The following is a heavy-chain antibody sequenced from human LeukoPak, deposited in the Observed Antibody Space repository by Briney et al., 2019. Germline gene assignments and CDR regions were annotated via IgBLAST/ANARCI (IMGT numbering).Heavy chain of an antibody. V-gene: IGHV4-59*01. CDR1: GGPINGYY. D-gene: IGHD6-13*01. CDR2: IYFSGST. J-gene: IGHJ5*02. CDR3: ARGHSSSPNWFDP. Sequence: SETLSLTRIVSGGPINGYYWSWIRQPPGKGLEGMGYIYFSGSTNYNPPLKGRVTMSIATSKNQMSLKLSSVTAADTAVYYCARGHSSSPNWFDPWGQGTLVTVSS.